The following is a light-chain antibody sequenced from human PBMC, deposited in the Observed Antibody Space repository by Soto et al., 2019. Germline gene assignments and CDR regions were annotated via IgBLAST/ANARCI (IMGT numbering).Light chain of an antibody. J-gene: IGKJ4*01. Sequence: EIVMTQSPAILSVSPRERATLSCRASRSVSFNLAWYQQKPGQAPRLLIYATSSRATGIPDRFSGSGSGTDFTLTISRLEPEDFAVYYCQQYGSSLTFGGGTKVDIK. CDR2: ATS. CDR1: RSVSFN. V-gene: IGKV3-20*01. CDR3: QQYGSSLT.